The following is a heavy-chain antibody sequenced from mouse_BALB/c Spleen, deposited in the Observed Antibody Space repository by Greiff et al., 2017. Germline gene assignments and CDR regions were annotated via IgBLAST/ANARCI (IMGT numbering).Heavy chain of an antibody. CDR2: ISSGGST. D-gene: IGHD2-4*01. Sequence: DVMLVESGGGLVKPGGSLKLSCAASGFTFSSYAMSWVRQTPEKRLEWVASISSGGSTYYPDSVKGRFTISRDNARNILYLQMSSLRSEDTAMYYCARGWDDYDGFDYWGQGTTLTVSS. CDR1: GFTFSSYA. J-gene: IGHJ2*01. CDR3: ARGWDDYDGFDY. V-gene: IGHV5-6-5*01.